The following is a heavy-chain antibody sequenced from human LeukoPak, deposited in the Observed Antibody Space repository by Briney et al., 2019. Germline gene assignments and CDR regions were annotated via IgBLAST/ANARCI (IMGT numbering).Heavy chain of an antibody. V-gene: IGHV1-2*02. CDR2: INPNSGGT. J-gene: IGHJ4*02. CDR3: ARVPDGYNTSPHDY. D-gene: IGHD5-24*01. CDR1: GYTFTGYY. Sequence: GASVKVSCKASGYTFTGYYMHWVRQAPGQGLEWMGWINPNSGGTNYAQKFQGRVTMTRDTSISTAYMELSRLRSDDTAVYYCARVPDGYNTSPHDYWGQGTLVTVSS.